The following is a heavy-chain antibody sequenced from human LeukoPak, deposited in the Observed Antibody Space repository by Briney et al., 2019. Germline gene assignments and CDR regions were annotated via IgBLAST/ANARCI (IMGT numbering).Heavy chain of an antibody. D-gene: IGHD2-15*01. V-gene: IGHV4-30-4*02. J-gene: IGHJ4*02. CDR3: ARSHCGGGSCYFEA. CDR1: GGSISSRDQY. Sequence: SETLSLTCSVSGGSISSRDQYWNWMRQPPGKGLESIGYIYYSGNTYYNSYLKSRVTISVDTSKNQFSLKLSSVTASDTAVYYCARSHCGGGSCYFEAWGQGTLVTVSS. CDR2: IYYSGNT.